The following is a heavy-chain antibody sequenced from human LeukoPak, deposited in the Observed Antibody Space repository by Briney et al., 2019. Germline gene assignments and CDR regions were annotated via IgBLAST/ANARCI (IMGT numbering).Heavy chain of an antibody. CDR3: ARGRYSSGWYADYFDY. J-gene: IGHJ4*02. V-gene: IGHV4-34*01. CDR2: INHSGST. D-gene: IGHD6-19*01. Sequence: SETLSLTCAVYGGSFSGYYWSWIRQPPGKGLEWIGEINHSGSTNYNPSLKSRVTISVNTSKNQFSLKLSSVTAADTAVYYCARGRYSSGWYADYFDYWGQGTLVTVSS. CDR1: GGSFSGYY.